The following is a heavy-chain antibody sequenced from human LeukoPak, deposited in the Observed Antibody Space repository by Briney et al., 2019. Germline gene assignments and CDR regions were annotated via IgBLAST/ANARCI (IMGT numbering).Heavy chain of an antibody. CDR3: ARDRNYYGSGIDGYYYYYMDV. D-gene: IGHD3-10*01. CDR2: IYYSGST. Sequence: PSETLSLTCTVSGGSISSYYWSWIRQPPGKGLEWIGYIYYSGSTYYNPSLKSRVTISVDTSKNQFSLKLSSVTAADTAVYYCARDRNYYGSGIDGYYYYYMDVWGKGTTVTVSS. CDR1: GGSISSYY. J-gene: IGHJ6*03. V-gene: IGHV4-59*12.